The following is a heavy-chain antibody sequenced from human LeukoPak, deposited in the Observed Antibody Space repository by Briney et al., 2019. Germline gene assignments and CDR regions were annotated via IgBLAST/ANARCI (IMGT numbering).Heavy chain of an antibody. J-gene: IGHJ4*02. CDR2: IYPGDSDT. V-gene: IGHV5-51*01. CDR1: GYSFTSYW. D-gene: IGHD6-13*01. CDR3: ARSIAAAGNTFDY. Sequence: GESLKISCKGSGYSFTSYWIGWVRPMPGKGLEWMGIIYPGDSDTRYSPSFQGQVTISADKSISTAYLQWSSLKASDTAMYYCARSIAAAGNTFDYWGQGTLVTVSS.